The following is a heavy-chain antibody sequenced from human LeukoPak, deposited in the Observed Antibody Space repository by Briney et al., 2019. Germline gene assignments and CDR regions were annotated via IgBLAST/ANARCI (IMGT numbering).Heavy chain of an antibody. CDR3: AREGHTSGYCGTFDV. V-gene: IGHV3-30*04. Sequence: GGSLRLSCVASGIAFSNSIMHWVRQAPGKGLEWVSAMPYDGFSKYYADSMKGRLTISRDDSKNTVYLQMKSLRPEDTAVYYCAREGHTSGYCGTFDVWGQGTTVAVS. J-gene: IGHJ3*01. CDR2: MPYDGFSK. CDR1: GIAFSNSI. D-gene: IGHD3-22*01.